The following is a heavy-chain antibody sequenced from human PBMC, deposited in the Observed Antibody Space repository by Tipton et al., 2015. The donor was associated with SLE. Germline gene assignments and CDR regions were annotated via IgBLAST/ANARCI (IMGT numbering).Heavy chain of an antibody. Sequence: LSLTCAVYGGSLSGHYWSWARQAPGKGLVWVSRIYSDGSSANYADSVKGRFTISRDNAKSTLYLQMNSLRGEDTAVYYCAKGEAGFRSHYDDMDVWGQGTTVTVSS. CDR1: GGSLSGHY. CDR2: IYSDGSSA. CDR3: AKGEAGFRSHYDDMDV. J-gene: IGHJ6*02. V-gene: IGHV3-74*01. D-gene: IGHD3-3*01.